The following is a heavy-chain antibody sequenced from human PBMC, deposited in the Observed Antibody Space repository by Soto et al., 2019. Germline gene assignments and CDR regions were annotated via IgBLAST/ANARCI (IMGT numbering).Heavy chain of an antibody. Sequence: PSETLSLTCTVSGGSISSGDYYWSWIRQPPGKGLEWIGYIYYSGSTYYNPSLKSRVTISVDASKNQFSLKLSSVTAADTAVYYCARVGGYYYDSSGYYSGHWFDPWGQGTLVTVS. D-gene: IGHD3-22*01. CDR1: GGSISSGDYY. J-gene: IGHJ5*02. V-gene: IGHV4-30-4*01. CDR3: ARVGGYYYDSSGYYSGHWFDP. CDR2: IYYSGST.